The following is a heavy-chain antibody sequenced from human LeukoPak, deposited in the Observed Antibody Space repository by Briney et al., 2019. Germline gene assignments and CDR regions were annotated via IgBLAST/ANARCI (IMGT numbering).Heavy chain of an antibody. V-gene: IGHV4-38-2*01. CDR2: IYHSGST. D-gene: IGHD5-24*01. CDR3: ARGGDGYNYFDY. J-gene: IGHJ4*02. CDR1: GYSISSGYY. Sequence: SETLSLTCAVSGYSISSGYYWGWIRQPPGKGLEWIGSIYHSGSTYYNPSLKSRVTISVDTSKNQFSLKLSSVTAADTAVYYCARGGDGYNYFDYWGQGTLVTVSS.